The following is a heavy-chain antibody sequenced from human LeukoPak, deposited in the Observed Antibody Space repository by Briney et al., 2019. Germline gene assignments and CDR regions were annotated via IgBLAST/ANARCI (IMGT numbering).Heavy chain of an antibody. CDR3: ARSTRNRLYNWFDP. Sequence: TLSLTCTVSGGSISSGGYYWSWIRQHPGKGLEWIGYIYYSGSTYYNPSLKSRVTISVDTSKNQFSLKLSSVTAADTAVYYCARSTRNRLYNWFDPWGQGTLVTVSS. J-gene: IGHJ5*02. CDR1: GGSISSGGYY. D-gene: IGHD5/OR15-5a*01. V-gene: IGHV4-31*03. CDR2: IYYSGST.